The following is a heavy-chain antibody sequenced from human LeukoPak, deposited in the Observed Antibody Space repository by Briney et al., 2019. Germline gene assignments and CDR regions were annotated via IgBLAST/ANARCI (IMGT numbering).Heavy chain of an antibody. Sequence: SQTLSLTCAISGDSVPSNSAAWNWIRQSPSRGLEWLGRTYYRSKWYNDYAVSVKSRITINPDTSKNQFSLQLNSVTPEDTAVYYCARAYARIFGELLSDYFDYWGQGTLVTVSS. CDR2: TYYRSKWYN. CDR3: ARAYARIFGELLSDYFDY. D-gene: IGHD3-10*01. J-gene: IGHJ4*02. V-gene: IGHV6-1*01. CDR1: GDSVPSNSAA.